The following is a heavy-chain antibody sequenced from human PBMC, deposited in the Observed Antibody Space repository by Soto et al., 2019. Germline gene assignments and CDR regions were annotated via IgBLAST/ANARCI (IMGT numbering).Heavy chain of an antibody. CDR3: ARDPSYDFWSEFDY. V-gene: IGHV3-23*01. Sequence: PGGSLRLSCAVSGFSSSSYAMAWVRQAPGKGLEWVSAISGSGGNTYYADSAKGRFTISRDNSKNTLYLQMNSLRAEDTAVYYCARDPSYDFWSEFDYWGQGMLVTVSS. CDR2: ISGSGGNT. D-gene: IGHD3-3*01. J-gene: IGHJ4*02. CDR1: GFSSSSYA.